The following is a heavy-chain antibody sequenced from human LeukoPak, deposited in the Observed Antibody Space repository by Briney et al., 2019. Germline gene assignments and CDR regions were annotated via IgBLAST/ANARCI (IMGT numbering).Heavy chain of an antibody. CDR3: ARHGQYQLLWSYFQH. CDR2: IYHSGST. Sequence: SETLSLTCTVSGYSISSGYYWGWIRQPPGKGLEWIGSIYHSGSTYYNPSLKSRVTISVDTSKNQFSLKLSSVTAADTAVYYCARHGQYQLLWSYFQHWGQGTLVTVSS. CDR1: GYSISSGYY. D-gene: IGHD2-2*01. V-gene: IGHV4-38-2*02. J-gene: IGHJ1*01.